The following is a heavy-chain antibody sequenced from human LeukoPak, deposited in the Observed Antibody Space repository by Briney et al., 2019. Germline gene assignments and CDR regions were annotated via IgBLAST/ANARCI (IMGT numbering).Heavy chain of an antibody. CDR2: ISSSGSTI. D-gene: IGHD5/OR15-5a*01. CDR3: ARVLVSDAFDI. CDR1: GFTFSDYD. J-gene: IGHJ3*02. Sequence: GRSLRLSCAASGFTFSDYDMSWIRQAPGKGLEWVSYISSSGSTIYYADSVKGRFNIYRDNAKNSQYLQINSLRAEDTAVYYCARVLVSDAFDIWGQGTMVTVSS. V-gene: IGHV3-11*04.